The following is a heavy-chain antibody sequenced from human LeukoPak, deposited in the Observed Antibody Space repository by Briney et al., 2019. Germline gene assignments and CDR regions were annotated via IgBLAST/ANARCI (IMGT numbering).Heavy chain of an antibody. V-gene: IGHV4-34*01. CDR3: ARIEMATTQDYYYYMDV. Sequence: SETLSLTCAVYGGSFSGYYWTWIRQTPGKGLEWIGHINHSGSSNYNPSLKSRLTIFVDTSKNQFSLKLRSVTAADTAVYYCARIEMATTQDYYYYMDVWGKGTTVTVSS. CDR2: INHSGSS. D-gene: IGHD5-24*01. J-gene: IGHJ6*03. CDR1: GGSFSGYY.